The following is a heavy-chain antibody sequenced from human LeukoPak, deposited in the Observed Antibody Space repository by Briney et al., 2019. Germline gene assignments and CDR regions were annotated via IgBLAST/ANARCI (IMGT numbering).Heavy chain of an antibody. CDR1: GFTFSSYG. CDR2: IWYDGSNK. J-gene: IGHJ5*02. CDR3: ARQSIAARPTDHNWFDP. D-gene: IGHD6-6*01. V-gene: IGHV3-33*01. Sequence: PGGSLRLSCEASGFTFSSYGMHWVRQAPGKGLEWVAVIWYDGSNKYFADSVKGRFTISRDNSKNTLYLQMNSLRAEDTAVYYCARQSIAARPTDHNWFDPWGQGTLVTVSS.